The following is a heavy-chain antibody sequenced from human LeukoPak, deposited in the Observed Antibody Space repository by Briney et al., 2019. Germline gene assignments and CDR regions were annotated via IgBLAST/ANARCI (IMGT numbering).Heavy chain of an antibody. V-gene: IGHV3-23*01. CDR1: GFTFSSYA. CDR2: ISGSGGST. D-gene: IGHD5-24*01. J-gene: IGHJ4*02. Sequence: SGGSLRLSCAASGFTFSSYAMSWVRQAPGKGLEWVSAISGSGGSTYYADSVKGRFTISRDNSKNTLYLQMNSLRAEDTAVYYCAKDLTMATTGDFDYWGQGTLVTVSS. CDR3: AKDLTMATTGDFDY.